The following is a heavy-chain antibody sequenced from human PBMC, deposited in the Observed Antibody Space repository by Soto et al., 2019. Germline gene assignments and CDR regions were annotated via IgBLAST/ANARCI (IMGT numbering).Heavy chain of an antibody. CDR3: AKHAEYQLVSWFDP. J-gene: IGHJ5*02. V-gene: IGHV1-8*01. D-gene: IGHD2-2*01. Sequence: GASVKVSCKASGYTFTSYDINWVRQATGQGLEWMGWMNPNSGNTGYAQKFQGRVTMTRNTSISTAYMELSSLRSEDTAVYYCAKHAEYQLVSWFDPWGQGTLVTVSS. CDR1: GYTFTSYD. CDR2: MNPNSGNT.